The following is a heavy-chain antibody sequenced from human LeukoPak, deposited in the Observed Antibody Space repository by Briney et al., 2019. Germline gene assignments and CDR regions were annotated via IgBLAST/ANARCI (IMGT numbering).Heavy chain of an antibody. CDR2: INPSGGST. CDR1: GYTFTTYY. Sequence: ASVKVSCKASGYTFTTYYMHWVRQAPGQGLEWMGTINPSGGSTSYAQKFQGRVTMTRDTSTGTVYMQLSSLRSEDTAVYYCARDPGSDCSGGSCYLDYWGQGALVTVSS. V-gene: IGHV1-46*01. D-gene: IGHD2-15*01. CDR3: ARDPGSDCSGGSCYLDY. J-gene: IGHJ4*02.